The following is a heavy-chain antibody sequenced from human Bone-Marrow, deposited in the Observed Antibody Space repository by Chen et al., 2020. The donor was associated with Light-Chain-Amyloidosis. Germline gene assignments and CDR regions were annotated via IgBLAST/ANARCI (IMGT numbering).Heavy chain of an antibody. V-gene: IGHV5-51*01. J-gene: IGHJ4*02. CDR1: GYTFPNYW. CDR3: ARRRDGYNFDY. D-gene: IGHD5-12*01. Sequence: EAQLEQSGPEVKKPGESLKISCKGSGYTFPNYWIGWVRQMPGKGREWRGVIYPDDSDARYSPSFEGQVTISADKSITTAYLQWRSLKASDTAMYYCARRRDGYNFDYWGQGTLVTVSS. CDR2: IYPDDSDA.